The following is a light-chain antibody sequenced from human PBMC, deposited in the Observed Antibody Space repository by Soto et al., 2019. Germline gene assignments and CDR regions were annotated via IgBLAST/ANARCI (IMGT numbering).Light chain of an antibody. CDR2: EAT. Sequence: QSALTQPASVSGSLGQSIPISCTGTRNDIGSYILVSWYQQYPGKPPKLIIYEATKRPSGVSLRFSGSVSGNTASLTISGLQADDEADYYCSSYAGSKTWLFGGGTQLTVL. V-gene: IGLV2-23*01. CDR1: RNDIGSYIL. J-gene: IGLJ3*02. CDR3: SSYAGSKTWL.